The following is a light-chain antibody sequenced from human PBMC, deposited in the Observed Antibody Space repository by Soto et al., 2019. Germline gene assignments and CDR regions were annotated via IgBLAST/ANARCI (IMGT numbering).Light chain of an antibody. CDR2: RNS. CDR1: ASTNGRNY. V-gene: IGLV1-47*01. J-gene: IGLJ1*01. CDR3: EAWDDTLSGLYV. Sequence: QSGPTQSASASGAPGRGGTISCSGNASTNGRNYLFLYHQLPGSAPKPLIYRNSQRPSGVPDRFSGSKSGTSASLAISGFRSEDEADYCCEAWDDTLSGLYVFGAGTKVTV.